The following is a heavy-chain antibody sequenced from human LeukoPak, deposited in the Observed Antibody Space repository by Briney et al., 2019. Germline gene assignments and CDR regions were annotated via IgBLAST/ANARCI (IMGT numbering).Heavy chain of an antibody. J-gene: IGHJ5*02. CDR2: IYYSGST. CDR3: ARVMRYGDYSRWFDP. V-gene: IGHV4-59*01. D-gene: IGHD4-17*01. CDR1: GGSISSYY. Sequence: PSETLSLTCTVSGGSISSYYWSWIRQPPGKGLEWIGYIYYSGSTNYNPSLKRRVTISVDTSKNQFSLKLSSVTAADTAVYYCARVMRYGDYSRWFDPWGQGTLVTVSS.